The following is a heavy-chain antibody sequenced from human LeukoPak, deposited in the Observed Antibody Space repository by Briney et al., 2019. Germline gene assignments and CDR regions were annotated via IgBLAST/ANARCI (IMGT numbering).Heavy chain of an antibody. CDR2: INHSGST. V-gene: IGHV4-34*01. CDR3: ARGPEGIVVPAAVYFDY. CDR1: GVSFSGYY. D-gene: IGHD2-2*01. J-gene: IGHJ4*02. Sequence: KPSETLSLTCAVYGVSFSGYYWSWIRQPPGKGLEWIGEINHSGSTNYNPSLKSRVTISVDTSKNQFSLKLSSVTAADTAVYYCARGPEGIVVPAAVYFDYWGQGTLVTVSS.